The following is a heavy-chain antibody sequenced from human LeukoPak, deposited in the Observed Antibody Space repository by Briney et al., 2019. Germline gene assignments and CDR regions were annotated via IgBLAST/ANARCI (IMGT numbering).Heavy chain of an antibody. CDR2: IKSKTDGGTT. J-gene: IGHJ4*02. V-gene: IGHV3-15*01. D-gene: IGHD1-26*01. CDR1: GFIFSNAW. Sequence: GGSLKLSCAASGFIFSNAWMSWVRQAPGKGLEWVGRIKSKTDGGTTDYAAPVKGRFTISRDDAKNTLYLQMNSLKTEDTAVYYCTTDLRWELPPDDYWGKGTLVTVSS. CDR3: TTDLRWELPPDDY.